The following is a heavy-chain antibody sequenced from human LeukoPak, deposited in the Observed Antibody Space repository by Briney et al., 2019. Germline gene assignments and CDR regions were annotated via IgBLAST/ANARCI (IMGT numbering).Heavy chain of an antibody. D-gene: IGHD3-10*01. CDR3: ARVNLELWFGESLYYMDV. J-gene: IGHJ6*03. CDR2: IYYSGST. Sequence: SETLSLTCTVSGGSISSHYWSWIRQPPGKGLEWIGYIYYSGSTNYNPSLKSRVTISVDTSKNQFSLKLSSVTAADTAVYYCARVNLELWFGESLYYMDVWGKGTTVTVSS. CDR1: GGSISSHY. V-gene: IGHV4-59*11.